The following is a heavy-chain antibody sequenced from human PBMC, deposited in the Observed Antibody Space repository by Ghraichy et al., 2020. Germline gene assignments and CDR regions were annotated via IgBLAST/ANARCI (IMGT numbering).Heavy chain of an antibody. D-gene: IGHD3-16*02. V-gene: IGHV2-5*02. J-gene: IGHJ4*02. CDR2: IFWDDDT. Sequence: SGPTLVKPTQTLTLTCTFSGFSLSTSAVGVGWIRQPPGKALQWLALIFWDDDTRYSASLKSRLTITKDTSKNQVVLTMTNMDPVDSATYYCTHTQFSNGHSIGIFDSWGQGTSVSVSS. CDR3: THTQFSNGHSIGIFDS. CDR1: GFSLSTSAVG.